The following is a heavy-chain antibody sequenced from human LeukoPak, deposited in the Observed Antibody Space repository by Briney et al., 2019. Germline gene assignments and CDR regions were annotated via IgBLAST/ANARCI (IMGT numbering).Heavy chain of an antibody. V-gene: IGHV3-48*03. CDR2: ISSSGTTT. Sequence: GGSPRLSCAASGFTFRTYEMNWVRQAPGKGLEWVSYISSSGTTTYYADSVKGRFTISRDNARNSLYLQMNTLRAEDTAVYYCARVGSGWGLDYWGQGTLVTVSS. CDR3: ARVGSGWGLDY. D-gene: IGHD6-19*01. J-gene: IGHJ4*02. CDR1: GFTFRTYE.